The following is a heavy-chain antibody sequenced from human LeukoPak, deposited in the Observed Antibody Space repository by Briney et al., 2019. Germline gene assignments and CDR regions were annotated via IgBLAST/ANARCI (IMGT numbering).Heavy chain of an antibody. J-gene: IGHJ3*02. CDR2: ISSSSSTI. Sequence: GGSLRLSCAASGFTFSSYSMNWVRQAPGKGLEWVSYISSSSSTIYYADSVKGRFTISRDNAKNSLYLQMNSLRAEDTAVYYCARDLSIKVYYDSSPTHTFDIWGQGTMVTVSS. CDR3: ARDLSIKVYYDSSPTHTFDI. V-gene: IGHV3-48*01. CDR1: GFTFSSYS. D-gene: IGHD3-22*01.